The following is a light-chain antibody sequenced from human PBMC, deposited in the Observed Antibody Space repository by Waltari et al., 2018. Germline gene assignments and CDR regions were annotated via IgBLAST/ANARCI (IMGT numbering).Light chain of an antibody. Sequence: QSALTQPASVSGTPGQWITIPCTGTNRDVGNYNLFSWYQHHPGEAPKLMICEVIKRPSGVSNRFSGSKSGNTASLTISGLQAEDEADYYCCSYAGSGTYVFGTGTKVTVL. V-gene: IGLV2-23*02. CDR2: EVI. CDR3: CSYAGSGTYV. CDR1: NRDVGNYNL. J-gene: IGLJ1*01.